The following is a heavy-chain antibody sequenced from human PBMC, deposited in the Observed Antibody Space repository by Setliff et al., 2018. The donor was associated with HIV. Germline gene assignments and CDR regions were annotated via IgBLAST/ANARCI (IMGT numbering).Heavy chain of an antibody. J-gene: IGHJ4*02. CDR1: GGSFSGYY. D-gene: IGHD1-26*01. CDR3: ARWPGGRDY. V-gene: IGHV4-34*01. Sequence: SETLSLTCAVYGGSFSGYYWSWIRQPPGKGLEWIGEINHSGSTNYNPSLKSRVTISVDTSKNQFSLKLSSVTAADTAVYYCARWPGGRDYWGQGTLVTVSS. CDR2: INHSGST.